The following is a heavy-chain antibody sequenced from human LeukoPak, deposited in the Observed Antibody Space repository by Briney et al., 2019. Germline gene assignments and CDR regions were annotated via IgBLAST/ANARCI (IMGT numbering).Heavy chain of an antibody. CDR3: ARYGSGTSYITNYFDY. J-gene: IGHJ4*02. V-gene: IGHV3-48*02. D-gene: IGHD3-10*01. CDR2: ISSDSRTI. Sequence: PGGSLRLSCAASGFTFSVFEMNWVRQAPGKGLEWVSYISSDSRTIYYADSVKGRFTISRDNAKNSLYLQMKSLRDEDTAVYYCARYGSGTSYITNYFDYWSQGTLVTASS. CDR1: GFTFSVFE.